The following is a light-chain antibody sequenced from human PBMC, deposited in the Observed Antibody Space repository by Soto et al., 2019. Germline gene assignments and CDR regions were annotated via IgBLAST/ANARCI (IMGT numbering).Light chain of an antibody. CDR1: QSVSSD. CDR3: HQRRSWPRT. J-gene: IGKJ1*01. V-gene: IGKV3-15*01. CDR2: GAS. Sequence: EIVMTQSPATLSVSPGERATLSCRASQSVSSDLAWYHQKPGQAPRLLIYGASTRATGIPARFSGSGSGTEFTLTINSLQSEDFAVYYCHQRRSWPRTFGQGTKVDIK.